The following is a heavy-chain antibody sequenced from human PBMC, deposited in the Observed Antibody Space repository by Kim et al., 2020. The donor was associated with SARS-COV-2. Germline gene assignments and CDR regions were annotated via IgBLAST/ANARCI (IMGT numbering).Heavy chain of an antibody. Sequence: GESLKISCKGSGYSFTSYWIGWVRQMPGKGLEWMGIIYPGDSDTRYSPSFQGQVTISADKSISTAYLQWSSLKASDTAMYYCARIGYSSSWYEAAFDIWGQGTMVTVSS. V-gene: IGHV5-51*01. CDR1: GYSFTSYW. D-gene: IGHD6-13*01. CDR3: ARIGYSSSWYEAAFDI. J-gene: IGHJ3*02. CDR2: IYPGDSDT.